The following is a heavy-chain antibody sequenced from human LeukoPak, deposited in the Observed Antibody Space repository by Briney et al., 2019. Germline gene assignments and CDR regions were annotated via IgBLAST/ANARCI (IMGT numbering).Heavy chain of an antibody. J-gene: IGHJ4*02. CDR3: AKAGRWAAAAGNYFDY. D-gene: IGHD6-13*01. V-gene: IGHV3-23*01. Sequence: PGGSLRLSCAASGFTFSSYAMSWVRQAPGKGLEWVSAISGSGGSTYYADSVKGRFTISRDNSKNTLYPQMNSLRAEDTAVYYCAKAGRWAAAAGNYFDYWGQGTLVTVSS. CDR1: GFTFSSYA. CDR2: ISGSGGST.